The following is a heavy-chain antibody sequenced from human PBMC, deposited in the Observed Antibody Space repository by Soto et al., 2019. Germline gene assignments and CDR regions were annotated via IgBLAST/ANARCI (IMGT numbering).Heavy chain of an antibody. CDR3: ARKPDVATAKVGGGYVFDV. D-gene: IGHD3-16*01. CDR2: IYHSGSP. CDR1: SGSIFTTNW. V-gene: IGHV4-4*02. Sequence: QVQLQESGPGLVKPSGTLSLTCAASSGSIFTTNWWSWVRQSPGRGLQWIGDIYHSGSPKYNPSLKSRVSISIDKSTDRFFLNLTPVTAADTAVYYCARKPDVATAKVGGGYVFDVWGQGTMVTVSS. J-gene: IGHJ3*01.